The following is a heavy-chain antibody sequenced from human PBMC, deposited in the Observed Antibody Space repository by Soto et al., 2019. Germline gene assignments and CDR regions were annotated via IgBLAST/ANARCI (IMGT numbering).Heavy chain of an antibody. CDR1: GFTFSNYG. CDR2: ISYHGSDI. D-gene: IGHD4-17*01. Sequence: QVQLVESGGGVVQPGRSLRLSCAASGFTFSNYGMHWVRQAPGKGLEWVAVISYHGSDIYYADSVKGRFTISRDNSKNTLYLQMDSLRAEDTAVYYCAKDHLTTTVTTVGYWGQGTLVTVSS. CDR3: AKDHLTTTVTTVGY. J-gene: IGHJ4*02. V-gene: IGHV3-30*18.